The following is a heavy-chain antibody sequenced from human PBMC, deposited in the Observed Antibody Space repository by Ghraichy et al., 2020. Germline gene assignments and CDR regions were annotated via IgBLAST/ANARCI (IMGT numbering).Heavy chain of an antibody. V-gene: IGHV3-53*01. D-gene: IGHD2-21*02. CDR2: IYSGGST. CDR1: GFTVSSNY. CDR3: ARGPPVWVTPYYFDY. J-gene: IGHJ4*02. Sequence: GGSLRLSCAASGFTVSSNYMSWVRQAPGKGLEWVSVIYSGGSTYYADSVKGRFTISRDNSKNTLYLQMNSLRAEDTAVYYCARGPPVWVTPYYFDYWGQGTLVTVSS.